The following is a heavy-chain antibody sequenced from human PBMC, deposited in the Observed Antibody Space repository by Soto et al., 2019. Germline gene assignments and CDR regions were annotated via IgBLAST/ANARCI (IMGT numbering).Heavy chain of an antibody. CDR1: VFSVSANY. V-gene: IGHV3-53*01. D-gene: IGHD3-3*01. J-gene: IGHJ6*02. Sequence: EVQLVESGGGLIHPGGSLRASFEPPVFSVSANYMTWVRQAPGKGLEWASFIDTAGRTNYAETVKGRFTISRDKAKNTLHLQMNSLRAEDTAVYYCARGATYYDFWSGYYTSYTYYGMDVWGQGTTVTVSS. CDR3: ARGATYYDFWSGYYTSYTYYGMDV. CDR2: IDTAGRT.